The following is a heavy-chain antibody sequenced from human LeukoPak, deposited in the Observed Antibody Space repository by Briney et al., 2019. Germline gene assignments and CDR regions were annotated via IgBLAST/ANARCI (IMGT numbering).Heavy chain of an antibody. CDR3: ARVIGYCSSSRCSPFDY. D-gene: IGHD2-2*03. CDR2: INPNSGGT. CDR1: GYTFTGYY. V-gene: IGHV1-2*02. Sequence: ASVKVSCKASGYTFTGYYMHCVRQAPGQGLEWMGWINPNSGGTNYAQKFQGRVTMTRDTSISTAYMELSRLRSDDTAVYYCARVIGYCSSSRCSPFDYWGQGTLVTVSS. J-gene: IGHJ4*02.